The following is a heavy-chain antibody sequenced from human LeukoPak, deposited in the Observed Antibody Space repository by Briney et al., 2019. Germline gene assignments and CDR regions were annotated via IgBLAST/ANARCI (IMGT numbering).Heavy chain of an antibody. J-gene: IGHJ4*02. V-gene: IGHV3-23*01. D-gene: IGHD2-2*01. Sequence: GVSLRLSCAASVFPLSRHAISGVRQAPGRGLEGVSAISCSGRSTYYAHSVKGRFTISRDNSKNPLYLQMNSLRAEDTAVYYCAKERNRGYCSSTSCLSIDYWGQRTLVSVSS. CDR1: VFPLSRHA. CDR3: AKERNRGYCSSTSCLSIDY. CDR2: ISCSGRST.